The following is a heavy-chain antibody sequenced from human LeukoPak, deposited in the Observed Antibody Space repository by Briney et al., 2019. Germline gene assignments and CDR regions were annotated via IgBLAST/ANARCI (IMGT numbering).Heavy chain of an antibody. D-gene: IGHD7-27*01. Sequence: GGSLRLSCAASGFTFNSYAMSWVRLAPGKGLEWVSAISGSGGSTYYADSVKGRFTISRDNSKNTLYLQMNSLRAEDTAVYYCAKATGGARYYYGMDVWGQGTTVTVSS. CDR3: AKATGGARYYYGMDV. V-gene: IGHV3-23*01. J-gene: IGHJ6*02. CDR1: GFTFNSYA. CDR2: ISGSGGST.